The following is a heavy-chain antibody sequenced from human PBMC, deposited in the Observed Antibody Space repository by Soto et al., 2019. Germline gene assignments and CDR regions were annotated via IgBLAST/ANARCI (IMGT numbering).Heavy chain of an antibody. D-gene: IGHD3-22*01. CDR3: ARGSTSGDNYYDSSGYYLSPPVPLDY. Sequence: PSETLSLTCTVSGGSISSYYWSWIRQPPGKGLEWIGYIYYSGSTNYNPSLKSRVTISVDTSKNQFSLKLSSVTAADTAVYYCARGSTSGDNYYDSSGYYLSPPVPLDYWGPGTLVTVS. CDR2: IYYSGST. V-gene: IGHV4-59*01. J-gene: IGHJ4*02. CDR1: GGSISSYY.